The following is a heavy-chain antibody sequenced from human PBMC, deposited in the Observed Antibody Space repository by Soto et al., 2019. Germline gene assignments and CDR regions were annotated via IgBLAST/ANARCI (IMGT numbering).Heavy chain of an antibody. J-gene: IGHJ4*02. V-gene: IGHV3-74*01. CDR1: GFNLGSYW. CDR2: INDYGTTI. CDR3: ARGGLDPFDF. D-gene: IGHD1-1*01. Sequence: EVQLVESGGGLVQPGGSLRLSCAASGFNLGSYWMHWVRQAPGKGLVWVSRINDYGTTINYAESVEGRFTISRDDAKSEVYLQADNLRAEDTAVYYCARGGLDPFDFWGQGALVTVSS.